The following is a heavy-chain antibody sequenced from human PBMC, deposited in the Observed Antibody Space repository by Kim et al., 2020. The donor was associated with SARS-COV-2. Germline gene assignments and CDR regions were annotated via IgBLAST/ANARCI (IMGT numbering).Heavy chain of an antibody. J-gene: IGHJ6*02. Sequence: GGSLRLSCAASGFTFDDYTMHWVRQAPGKGLEWVSLISWDGGSTYYADSVKGRFTISRDNSKNSLYLQMNSLRTEDTALYYCAKDMSGYPHCNTPPRATRMRRECGMDVWGQGTTVTVSS. CDR1: GFTFDDYT. D-gene: IGHD3-3*01. CDR3: AKDMSGYPHCNTPPRATRMRRECGMDV. V-gene: IGHV3-43*01. CDR2: ISWDGGST.